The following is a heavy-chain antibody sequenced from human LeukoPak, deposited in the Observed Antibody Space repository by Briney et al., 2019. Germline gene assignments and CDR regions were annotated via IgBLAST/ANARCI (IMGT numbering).Heavy chain of an antibody. CDR3: AATIAADTVYYGMDV. J-gene: IGHJ6*02. CDR1: GYTHTESS. CDR2: FDPEDGET. D-gene: IGHD6-13*01. Sequence: ASVKVSCKVSGYTHTESSMHWVRQAPGKGLEWLGGFDPEDGETIYAQKFQGRVTMTEDTSTDTAYMELSSLRSEDTAVYYCAATIAADTVYYGMDVWGQGTTVTVSS. V-gene: IGHV1-24*01.